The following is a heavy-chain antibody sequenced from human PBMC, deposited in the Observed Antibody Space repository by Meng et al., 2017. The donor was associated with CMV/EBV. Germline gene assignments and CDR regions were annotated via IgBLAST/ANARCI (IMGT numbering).Heavy chain of an antibody. CDR1: FSSYT. CDR2: INPNSGGT. CDR3: ARDRVVVVPAATRNNWFDP. Sequence: FSSYTISWVRQAPGQGLEWMGWINPNSGGTNYAQKFQGRVTMTRDTSISTAYMELNRLRSDDTAVYYCARDRVVVVPAATRNNWFDPWGQGTLVTVSS. V-gene: IGHV1-2*02. D-gene: IGHD2-2*01. J-gene: IGHJ5*02.